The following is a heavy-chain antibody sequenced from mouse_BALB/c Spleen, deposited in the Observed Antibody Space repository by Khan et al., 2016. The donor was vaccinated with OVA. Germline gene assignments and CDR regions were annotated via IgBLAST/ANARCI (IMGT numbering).Heavy chain of an antibody. J-gene: IGHJ3*01. CDR2: ISNGCSYT. CDR1: GFTFSSYG. Sequence: EVELVESGGDLVKPGGSLNLSCEASGFTFSSYGMSWIRQTPDKRLEWVATISNGCSYTYFPDSVKGRLTISRDNATHTLYLKMCSLKSEDTAMYYCARHRFTTPTAWFAYWGQGTLVTVFA. V-gene: IGHV5-6*01. D-gene: IGHD1-2*01. CDR3: ARHRFTTPTAWFAY.